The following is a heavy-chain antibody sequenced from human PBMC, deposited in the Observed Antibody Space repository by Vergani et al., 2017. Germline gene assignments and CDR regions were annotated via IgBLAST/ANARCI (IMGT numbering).Heavy chain of an antibody. CDR2: IYAGDSDV. V-gene: IGHV5-51*03. D-gene: IGHD3-3*01. J-gene: IGHJ5*02. CDR1: GYSITNYW. Sequence: EVQLVQSGAEVKTPGESLKISCQGSGYSITNYWIAWVRQRPGKGLEWMGIIYAGDSDVRYSPSFQGQVTMSVDKSLSTAYLQWSSLKASDTATYYCAKTHDFSSLYSSYNWFDPWGQGTLVTVSS. CDR3: AKTHDFSSLYSSYNWFDP.